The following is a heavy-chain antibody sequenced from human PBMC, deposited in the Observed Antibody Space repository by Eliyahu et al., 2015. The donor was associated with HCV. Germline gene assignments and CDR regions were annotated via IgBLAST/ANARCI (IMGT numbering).Heavy chain of an antibody. CDR2: IHFRGST. V-gene: IGHV4-59*01. J-gene: IGHJ5*02. D-gene: IGHD6-19*01. Sequence: QVQLQESGPGLVKPSETLSXTCTVXGGSITTXXWXWIRXPPGKGLEWIGYIHFRGSTNYNPSLKSRVTISLDTSKNQFSLNLTSVTAADTAVYYCASGGGGIAVAGTGGWFDPWGQGTLVTVSS. CDR3: ASGGGGIAVAGTGGWFDP. CDR1: GGSITTXX.